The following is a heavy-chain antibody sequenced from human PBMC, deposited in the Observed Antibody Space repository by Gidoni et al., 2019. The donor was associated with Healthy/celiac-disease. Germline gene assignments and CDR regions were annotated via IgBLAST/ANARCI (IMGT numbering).Heavy chain of an antibody. CDR3: AKFPPYNGNGIWYFDL. Sequence: EVQLLESGGGLVQPGGSLRLSCAASGFTFSSYAMRWVRQAPGTGVEWVSAISGSGGSTYYADSVKGRFTISRDNSKNTLYLQMNSLRAEDTAVYYCAKFPPYNGNGIWYFDLWGRGTLVTVSS. J-gene: IGHJ2*01. CDR2: ISGSGGST. V-gene: IGHV3-23*01. CDR1: GFTFSSYA. D-gene: IGHD5-12*01.